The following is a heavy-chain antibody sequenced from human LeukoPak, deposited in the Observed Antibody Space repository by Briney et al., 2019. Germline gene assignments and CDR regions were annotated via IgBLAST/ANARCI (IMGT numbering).Heavy chain of an antibody. V-gene: IGHV4-59*08. Sequence: PSETLSLTCTVSGGSIRSYYWSWIRQPPGKGLEWIGDIYYSGSTNYNPSLRSRVTISVDTSKNQFSLKLSSVTAADTAVYYCARHAGGGHCGGGSCFFPDYWGQGTLVTVSS. CDR1: GGSIRSYY. CDR2: IYYSGST. D-gene: IGHD2-15*01. J-gene: IGHJ4*02. CDR3: ARHAGGGHCGGGSCFFPDY.